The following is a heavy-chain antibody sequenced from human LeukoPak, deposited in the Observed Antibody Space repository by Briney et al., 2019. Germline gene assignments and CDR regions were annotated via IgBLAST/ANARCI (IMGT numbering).Heavy chain of an antibody. CDR1: GFTFSSYE. Sequence: GGSLRLSCAASGFTFSSYEMNWVRQVPGKGLEWVSYISSSGSTIYYADSVKGRFTISRDNAKNSLYLQMNSLRAEDTAVYYCARLEPNYDYWGQGTLVTVSS. CDR2: ISSSGSTI. D-gene: IGHD1-1*01. CDR3: ARLEPNYDY. J-gene: IGHJ4*02. V-gene: IGHV3-48*03.